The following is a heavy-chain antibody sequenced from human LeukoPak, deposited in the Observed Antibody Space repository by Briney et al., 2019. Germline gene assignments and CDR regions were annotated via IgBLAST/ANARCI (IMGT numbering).Heavy chain of an antibody. J-gene: IGHJ6*03. CDR3: ARDPYSGYYGDYYYYYMDV. D-gene: IGHD5-12*01. CDR2: IYYSGST. CDR1: GGSISSYY. Sequence: SETLSLTCTVSGGSISSYYWSWIRQSPGKGLEWIGYIYYSGSTNYNPSLKSRVTISVDTSKNQFSLKLSSVTAADTAVYYCARDPYSGYYGDYYYYYMDVWGKGTTVTISS. V-gene: IGHV4-59*01.